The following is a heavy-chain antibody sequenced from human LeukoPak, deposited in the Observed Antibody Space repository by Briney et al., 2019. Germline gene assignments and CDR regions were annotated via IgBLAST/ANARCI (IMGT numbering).Heavy chain of an antibody. CDR2: FYSGGSR. J-gene: IGHJ4*02. CDR3: TTVLSSNRYNLCDY. D-gene: IGHD6-13*01. Sequence: PGGSLRLSCAASGFTVSSNYMSWVRQAPGKGLEWVAVFYSGGSRYYADSVKGRFTLSRDNAKNTLYLQMNSLGAEDTAVYYCTTVLSSNRYNLCDYWGQGTLVTVSS. CDR1: GFTVSSNY. V-gene: IGHV3-53*01.